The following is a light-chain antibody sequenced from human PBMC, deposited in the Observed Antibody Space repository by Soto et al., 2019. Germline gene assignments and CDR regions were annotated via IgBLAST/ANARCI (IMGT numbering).Light chain of an antibody. Sequence: QSALTQPASVSGSPGQSITISCTGTSSDVGNYKYVSWYQQHPGKAPKLMIYEVSNRPSGVSNRFSGSKSGNTASLTISGLQAEDDTDYYCFPYTSSGTYVFGTGTKVAAL. CDR1: SSDVGNYKY. CDR3: FPYTSSGTYV. CDR2: EVS. J-gene: IGLJ1*01. V-gene: IGLV2-14*01.